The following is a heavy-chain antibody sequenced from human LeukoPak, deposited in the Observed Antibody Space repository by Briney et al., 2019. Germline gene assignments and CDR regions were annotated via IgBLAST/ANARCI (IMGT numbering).Heavy chain of an antibody. Sequence: ASVKVSCKASGYTFTGYYMHWVRQAPGQGLEWMGWINPNSGGTNYAQKFQGWVTMTKDTSISTAYMELSRLRSDDTAVYYCARAGRIAAAGIPAKLNTFDYWGQGTLVTVSS. V-gene: IGHV1-2*04. CDR3: ARAGRIAAAGIPAKLNTFDY. D-gene: IGHD6-13*01. J-gene: IGHJ4*02. CDR1: GYTFTGYY. CDR2: INPNSGGT.